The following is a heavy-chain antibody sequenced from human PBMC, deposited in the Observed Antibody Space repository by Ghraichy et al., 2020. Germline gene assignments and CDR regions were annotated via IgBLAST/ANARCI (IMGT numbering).Heavy chain of an antibody. Sequence: ETLSLTCTVSGGSISSYYWSWIRQPPGKGLEWIGYIYYSGSTNYNPSLKSRVTISVDTSKNQFSLKLSSVTAADTAVYYCAREGGMVRELWFDPWGQGTLVTVSS. CDR3: AREGGMVRELWFDP. CDR2: IYYSGST. D-gene: IGHD3-10*01. CDR1: GGSISSYY. J-gene: IGHJ5*02. V-gene: IGHV4-59*01.